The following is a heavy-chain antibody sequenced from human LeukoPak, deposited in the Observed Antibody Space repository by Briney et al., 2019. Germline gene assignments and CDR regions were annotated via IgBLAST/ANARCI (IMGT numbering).Heavy chain of an antibody. Sequence: GGSLRLSCAASGFTFSSYAMSWVRQAPGKGLEWVSAISGSGGSTYYADSVKGRFTISRDNSKNTLYLQMNSLRAEDTAVYYCAKGLWGSSSWYYVDYWGQGTLVTVSS. J-gene: IGHJ4*02. CDR2: ISGSGGST. V-gene: IGHV3-23*01. CDR1: GFTFSSYA. CDR3: AKGLWGSSSWYYVDY. D-gene: IGHD6-13*01.